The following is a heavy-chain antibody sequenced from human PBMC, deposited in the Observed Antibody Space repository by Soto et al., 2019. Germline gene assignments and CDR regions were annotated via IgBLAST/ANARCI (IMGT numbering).Heavy chain of an antibody. V-gene: IGHV1-69*06. CDR2: IIPMFDTT. CDR3: AREVVTETTLGYFDF. Sequence: GASVKVSCKASGGSFSSYAITWVRQAPGQGLEWIGEIIPMFDTTNYAPEFQGRVTITADTATTTVYMEVNRLTPDDTAVYYCAREVVTETTLGYFDFWGQGALVTVSS. J-gene: IGHJ4*02. D-gene: IGHD2-21*02. CDR1: GGSFSSYA.